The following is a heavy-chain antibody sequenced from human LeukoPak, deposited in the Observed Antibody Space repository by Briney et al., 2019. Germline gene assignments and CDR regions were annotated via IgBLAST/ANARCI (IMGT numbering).Heavy chain of an antibody. V-gene: IGHV4-38-2*02. CDR2: IYHSGST. Sequence: PSETLSLTCTVSGYSISSGYYWGWIRQPPGKGLEWIGSIYHSGSTYYNPSLKSRVTISVDTSKNQFSLRLSSVTAADTAVYYCARTFPEVIVGATTLSYFDYWGQGTLVTVSS. CDR3: ARTFPEVIVGATTLSYFDY. J-gene: IGHJ4*02. D-gene: IGHD1-26*01. CDR1: GYSISSGYY.